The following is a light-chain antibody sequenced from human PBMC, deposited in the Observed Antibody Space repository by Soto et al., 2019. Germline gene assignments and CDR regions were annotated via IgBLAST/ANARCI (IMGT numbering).Light chain of an antibody. CDR3: QQYKSYSPWT. CDR1: QSISSW. V-gene: IGKV1-5*03. CDR2: KAS. Sequence: DIQMTQSPSTLSASVGDRVTITCRASQSISSWLAWYQQKPGKAHKLLIYKASSLESGVPSRLSGTGTGTESTLTNSSLQPDDFATYDCQQYKSYSPWTFGQGTKVEIK. J-gene: IGKJ1*01.